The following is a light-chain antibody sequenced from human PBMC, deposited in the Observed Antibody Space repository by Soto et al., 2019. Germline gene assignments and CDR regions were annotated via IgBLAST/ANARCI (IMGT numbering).Light chain of an antibody. CDR3: SSYTSTSTLYV. J-gene: IGLJ1*01. Sequence: QSALTQPASVSGSPGQSITISCTGSTSDIGTNNYVSWYQQLPGKAPKLVISEVSNRPSGISGRFSGSKSGNAASLTISGLQAEDEATYYCSSYTSTSTLYVFGPGTKVTVL. CDR2: EVS. V-gene: IGLV2-14*01. CDR1: TSDIGTNNY.